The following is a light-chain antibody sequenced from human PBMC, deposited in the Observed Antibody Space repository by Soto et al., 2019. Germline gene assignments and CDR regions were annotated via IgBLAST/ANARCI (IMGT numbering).Light chain of an antibody. J-gene: IGLJ2*01. CDR2: LNSDGSH. CDR3: QTWGTGVV. CDR1: SGHSSYA. V-gene: IGLV4-69*01. Sequence: QLVLTQSPSASASLRASVKLTCTLSSGHSSYAIAWHQQQPEKGPRYLMRLNSDGSHSKGDGIPDRFSGSSSGAERYLTISSLQSEDEADCYCQTWGTGVVFGGGTKLTVL.